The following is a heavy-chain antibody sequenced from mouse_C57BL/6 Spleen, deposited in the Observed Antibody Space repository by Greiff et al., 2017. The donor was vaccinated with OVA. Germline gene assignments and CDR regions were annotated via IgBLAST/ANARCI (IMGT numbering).Heavy chain of an antibody. CDR1: GFTFSSYA. J-gene: IGHJ3*01. CDR3: ARDGYDYSGFAY. Sequence: EVQLVESGGGLVKPGGSLNLSCAASGFTFSSYALSWVRKTPEKRLEWVATISDGGSYTYYPAHVKGGFTISRDNAKNNLYLQMSHLNSEDTAMYYCARDGYDYSGFAYWGQVTLVTVSA. CDR2: ISDGGSYT. V-gene: IGHV5-4*01. D-gene: IGHD2-4*01.